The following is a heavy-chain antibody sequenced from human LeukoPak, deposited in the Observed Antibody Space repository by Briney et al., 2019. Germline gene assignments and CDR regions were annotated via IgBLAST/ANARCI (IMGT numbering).Heavy chain of an antibody. CDR3: ARGDPSSSDAFDI. Sequence: NPGGSLRLSCAASGFTFSSYSMNWVRQAPGKGLEWVSSISSSSSYIYYADSVKGRFTISRANAKNSLYLQMNSLRAEDTAVYYCARGDPSSSDAFDIWGQGTMVTVSS. J-gene: IGHJ3*02. CDR2: ISSSSSYI. D-gene: IGHD6-6*01. CDR1: GFTFSSYS. V-gene: IGHV3-21*01.